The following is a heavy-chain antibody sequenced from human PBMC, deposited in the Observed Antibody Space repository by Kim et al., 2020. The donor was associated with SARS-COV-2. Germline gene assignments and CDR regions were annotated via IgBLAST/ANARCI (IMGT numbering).Heavy chain of an antibody. J-gene: IGHJ4*02. V-gene: IGHV3-33*06. Sequence: GGSLRLSCAASGFTFSSYGMHWVRQAPGKGLEWVAVIWYDGSNIYYADSVKGRFTISRDNSKNTLYLQMNSLRAEDTAVYYCAKRIGRASGCYSHYFDYWGQGTLVTVSS. CDR2: IWYDGSNI. CDR3: AKRIGRASGCYSHYFDY. CDR1: GFTFSSYG. D-gene: IGHD1-26*01.